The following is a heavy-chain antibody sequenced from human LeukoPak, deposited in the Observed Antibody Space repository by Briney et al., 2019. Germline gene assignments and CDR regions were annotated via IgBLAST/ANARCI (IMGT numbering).Heavy chain of an antibody. V-gene: IGHV4-59*12. J-gene: IGHJ4*02. D-gene: IGHD3-22*01. CDR3: ASSGRNYYDGPPCDY. CDR1: GGSISSYY. CDR2: IYHSGST. Sequence: SETLSLTCTVSGGSISSYYWSWIRQPPGKGLEWIGYIYHSGSTYYNPSLKSRVTISVDRSKNQFSLKLSSVTAADAAVYYCASSGRNYYDGPPCDYWGQGTLVTVSS.